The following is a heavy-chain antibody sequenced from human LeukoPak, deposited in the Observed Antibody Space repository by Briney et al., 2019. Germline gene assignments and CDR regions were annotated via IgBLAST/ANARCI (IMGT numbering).Heavy chain of an antibody. J-gene: IGHJ4*02. V-gene: IGHV3-66*01. Sequence: GGSLRLSCAASGFTVSRNYMSWVRQAPGKGLEWVSTIFSGGSTYYADSVKGRFTISRDNSKNTLYLEMNSLRAEDTAIYYCAKNPLVSGTIYFDSWGQGTLLTVSS. CDR3: AKNPLVSGTIYFDS. CDR2: IFSGGST. D-gene: IGHD6-19*01. CDR1: GFTVSRNY.